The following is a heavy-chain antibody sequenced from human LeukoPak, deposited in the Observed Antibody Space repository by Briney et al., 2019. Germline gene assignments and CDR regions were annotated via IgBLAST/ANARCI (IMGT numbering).Heavy chain of an antibody. CDR3: ARGVYTAVLRGWDY. V-gene: IGHV4-30-2*06. CDR1: GDSISNGPFY. Sequence: SETLSLTCTVSGDSISNGPFYWYWIRQSPAKGLEWLGSISHSGSTYYNPSLNSRVVISADRSKNQFSLRLDSVTAADTALYYCARGVYTAVLRGWDYWGQGALVTVSS. CDR2: ISHSGST. D-gene: IGHD5-18*01. J-gene: IGHJ4*02.